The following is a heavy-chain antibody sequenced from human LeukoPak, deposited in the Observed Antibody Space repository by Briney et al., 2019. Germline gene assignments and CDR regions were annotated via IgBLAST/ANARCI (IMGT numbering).Heavy chain of an antibody. CDR3: ARDPHMDILGSMGWFDP. Sequence: PGGSLRLSCAASGFTVSSNYMSWVRQAPGKGLEWVANIKQDGSEKYYVDSVKGRFTISRDNAKNSLYLQMNSLRDDDTAVYYCARDPHMDILGSMGWFDPWGQGTLVTVSS. V-gene: IGHV3-7*01. CDR1: GFTVSSNY. J-gene: IGHJ5*02. CDR2: IKQDGSEK. D-gene: IGHD5-12*01.